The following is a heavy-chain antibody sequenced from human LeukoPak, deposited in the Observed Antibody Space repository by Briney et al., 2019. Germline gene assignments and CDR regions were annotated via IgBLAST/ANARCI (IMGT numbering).Heavy chain of an antibody. Sequence: GASVRVSCKASGYTFTSYGISWVRQDPGQGLEWMGWISAYNGNTNYAQKLQGRVTMTTDTSTSTAYMELRSLRSDDTAVYYCARPKVDSSGYYIDYWGQGTLVTVSS. CDR1: GYTFTSYG. CDR2: ISAYNGNT. V-gene: IGHV1-18*01. CDR3: ARPKVDSSGYYIDY. J-gene: IGHJ4*02. D-gene: IGHD3-22*01.